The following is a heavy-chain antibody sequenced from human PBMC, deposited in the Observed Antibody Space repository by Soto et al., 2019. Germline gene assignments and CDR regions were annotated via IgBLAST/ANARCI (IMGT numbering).Heavy chain of an antibody. Sequence: ASETLSLTCTVSGGSISSSSYYWGWIRQPPGKGLEWIGSIYYSGSTYYNPSLKSRVTISVDTSKNQFSLKLSSVTAADTAVYYCARLYPGSVWFRDYWGQGTLVTVSS. CDR3: ARLYPGSVWFRDY. V-gene: IGHV4-39*01. CDR1: GGSISSSSYY. J-gene: IGHJ4*02. CDR2: IYYSGST. D-gene: IGHD3-10*01.